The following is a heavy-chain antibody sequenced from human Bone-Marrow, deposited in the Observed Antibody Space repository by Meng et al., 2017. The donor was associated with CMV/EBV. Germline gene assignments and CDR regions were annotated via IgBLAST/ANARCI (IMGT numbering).Heavy chain of an antibody. V-gene: IGHV3-21*01. CDR2: IRSSSSYI. CDR3: AKAPGRYYDFWSGYYGFGVDY. Sequence: GGSLRLSCAASGFTFSSYSMNWVRQAPGKGLEWVSSIRSSSSYIYYADSVKGRFTISRDNAKNSLYLQMNSLRAEDTAVYYCAKAPGRYYDFWSGYYGFGVDYWGQGTLVTVSS. J-gene: IGHJ4*02. D-gene: IGHD3-3*01. CDR1: GFTFSSYS.